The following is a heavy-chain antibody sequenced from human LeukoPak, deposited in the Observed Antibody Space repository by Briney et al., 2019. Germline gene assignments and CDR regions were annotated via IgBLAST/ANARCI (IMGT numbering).Heavy chain of an antibody. Sequence: KPGGSLRLSCAASGFTFSSYSMNWVRQAPGKGLEWVSSISSSSSYIYYADSVKGRFTISRDNAKNPLYLQMNGLRAEDTAVYYCARGYCSSTSCYFWDYYYYGMDVWGQGTTVTVSS. CDR1: GFTFSSYS. D-gene: IGHD2-2*01. V-gene: IGHV3-21*01. CDR3: ARGYCSSTSCYFWDYYYYGMDV. J-gene: IGHJ6*02. CDR2: ISSSSSYI.